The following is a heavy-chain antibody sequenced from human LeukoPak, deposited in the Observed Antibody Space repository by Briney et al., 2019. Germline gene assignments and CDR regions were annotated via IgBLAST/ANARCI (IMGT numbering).Heavy chain of an antibody. D-gene: IGHD3-9*01. Sequence: SVKVSCKASGGTFNSYAISWVRQAPGQGLEGMGGITPIFGTPNYAQKFQGRVTIIADESTSTAYMELSSLRSEDTAVYYCARGPPGVTRYFDWRGDYWGQGTLVTVSS. J-gene: IGHJ4*02. V-gene: IGHV1-69*13. CDR2: ITPIFGTP. CDR3: ARGPPGVTRYFDWRGDY. CDR1: GGTFNSYA.